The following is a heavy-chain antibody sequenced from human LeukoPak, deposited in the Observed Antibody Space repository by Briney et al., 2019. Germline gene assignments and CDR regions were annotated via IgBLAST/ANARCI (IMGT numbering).Heavy chain of an antibody. CDR1: GGTFSSYA. D-gene: IGHD7-27*01. Sequence: GASVKVSCKASGGTFSSYAISWVRQAPGQGLEWMGRIIPILGIANYAQKFQGRVTITTDESTSTAYMELSSLRSEDTAVYYCAIPETGDGRAQWGQGTLVTVSS. J-gene: IGHJ4*02. V-gene: IGHV1-69*04. CDR3: AIPETGDGRAQ. CDR2: IIPILGIA.